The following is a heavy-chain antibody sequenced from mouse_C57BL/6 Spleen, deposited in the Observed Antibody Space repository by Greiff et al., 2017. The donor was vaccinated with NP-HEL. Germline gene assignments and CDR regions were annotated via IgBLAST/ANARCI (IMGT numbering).Heavy chain of an antibody. V-gene: IGHV5-16*01. CDR3: ARESSYWYFDG. CDR2: INYDGSST. Sequence: EVQVVESEGGLVQPGSSMKLSCTASGFTFSDYYMAWVRQVPGKGLEWVANINYDGSSTYYLDTLKSRFIISRDNSKNILYLQMSSLKSEDTATYDCARESSYWYFDGWGTGTTVTVAS. CDR1: GFTFSDYY. D-gene: IGHD1-1*01. J-gene: IGHJ1*03.